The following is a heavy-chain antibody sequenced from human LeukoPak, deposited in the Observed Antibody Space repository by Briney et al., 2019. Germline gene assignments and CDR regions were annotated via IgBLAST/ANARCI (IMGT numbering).Heavy chain of an antibody. CDR2: IFYSGST. Sequence: SETLSLTCTVSGGSISTSNYYWGWIRQPPGKGLEWIGNIFYSGSTYYSPSLKSRVTISLDTSRNQFSLKLTSVTAADTAVYYCARDQERYFDWLLFVGAFDIWGQGTMVTVSS. CDR3: ARDQERYFDWLLFVGAFDI. J-gene: IGHJ3*02. CDR1: GGSISTSNYY. D-gene: IGHD3-9*01. V-gene: IGHV4-39*07.